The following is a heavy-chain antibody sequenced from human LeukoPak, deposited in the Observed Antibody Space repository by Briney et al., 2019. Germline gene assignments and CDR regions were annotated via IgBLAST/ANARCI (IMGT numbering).Heavy chain of an antibody. V-gene: IGHV3-7*01. CDR2: MRRDGNEI. Sequence: PGGSLRLSCSASGFTFSTYWMSWVRQAPGKGLEWVANMRRDGNEIYYLDSVRGRFTISRDNAKNSLYLQMNSLRAEDTAVYYCARRTIIRGYDFWSGYLAFDYWGQGTLVTVSS. J-gene: IGHJ4*02. D-gene: IGHD3-3*01. CDR1: GFTFSTYW. CDR3: ARRTIIRGYDFWSGYLAFDY.